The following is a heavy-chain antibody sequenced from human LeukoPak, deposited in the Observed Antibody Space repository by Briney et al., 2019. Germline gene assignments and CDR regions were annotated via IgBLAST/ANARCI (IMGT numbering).Heavy chain of an antibody. J-gene: IGHJ4*02. V-gene: IGHV3-9*01. CDR1: GLTFDDYA. CDR3: VKTSPHSSGWFDF. D-gene: IGHD6-19*01. Sequence: GGSLRLSCAASGLTFDDYAMHWVRQAPGKGLEWVSGISWNSGDMGYADSVKGRFTISRDNVKNSLYLQMNSLRAEDTALYYCVKTSPHSSGWFDFWGQGTLVTVSS. CDR2: ISWNSGDM.